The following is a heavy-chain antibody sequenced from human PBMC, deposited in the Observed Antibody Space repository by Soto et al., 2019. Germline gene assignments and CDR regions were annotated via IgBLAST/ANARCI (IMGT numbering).Heavy chain of an antibody. CDR2: IRSKANSYAT. V-gene: IGHV3-73*01. Sequence: GSLRLSCAASGFTFSGSAMHWVRQASGKGLEWVGRIRSKANSYATAYAASVKGRFTISRDDSKNTAYLQMNSLKTEDTAVYYCTRRAPGYDILTGYPLPLYDAFDIWGQGTMVTVSS. CDR1: GFTFSGSA. J-gene: IGHJ3*02. D-gene: IGHD3-9*01. CDR3: TRRAPGYDILTGYPLPLYDAFDI.